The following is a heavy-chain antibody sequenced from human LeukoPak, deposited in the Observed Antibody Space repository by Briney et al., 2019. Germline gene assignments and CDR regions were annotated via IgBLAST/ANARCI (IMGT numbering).Heavy chain of an antibody. J-gene: IGHJ4*02. V-gene: IGHV4-34*01. D-gene: IGHD2-2*02. CDR1: GGSFSGYY. CDR3: ARHGGEGYCSSTSCYSLDYFDY. Sequence: SETLSLTCAVYGGSFSGYYWSWIRQPPGKGLEWIGEINHSGSTNYNPSLKSRVTISVDTSKNQFSLKLSSVTAADTAVYYCARHGGEGYCSSTSCYSLDYFDYWGQGTLVTVSS. CDR2: INHSGST.